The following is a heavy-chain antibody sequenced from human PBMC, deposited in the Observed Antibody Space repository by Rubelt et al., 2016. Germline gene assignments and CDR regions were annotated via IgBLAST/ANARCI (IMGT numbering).Heavy chain of an antibody. J-gene: IGHJ6*02. V-gene: IGHV4-34*01. CDR2: INHSGRT. D-gene: IGHD6-13*01. CDR3: ARGSSWYSVGMDV. CDR1: GGSFSGYY. Sequence: QVQLQQWGAGLLKPSETLSLTCAVYGGSFSGYYWSWIRQPPGKGLEWIGEINHSGRTNYNPSLQSRVPIAVDTAKNQFARKLSSVTAADTAVYYCARGSSWYSVGMDVWGQGTTVTVSS.